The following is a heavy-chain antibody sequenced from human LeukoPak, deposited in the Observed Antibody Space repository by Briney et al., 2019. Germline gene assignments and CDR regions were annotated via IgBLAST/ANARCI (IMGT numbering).Heavy chain of an antibody. CDR1: GFTFSSYE. CDR3: ARVAKYTWFGASGGWFDP. J-gene: IGHJ5*02. Sequence: PGGSLRLSCAASGFTFSSYEMNWVRQAPGKGLEWVSSISSSSSYIYYADSVKGRFTISRDNAKNSLYLQMNSLRAEDTAVYYCARVAKYTWFGASGGWFDPWGQGTLVTVSS. CDR2: ISSSSSYI. V-gene: IGHV3-21*01. D-gene: IGHD3-10*01.